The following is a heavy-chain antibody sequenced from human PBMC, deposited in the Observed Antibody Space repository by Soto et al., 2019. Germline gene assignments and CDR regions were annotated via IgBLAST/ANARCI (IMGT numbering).Heavy chain of an antibody. CDR3: ARDRVVVTATPDAFDI. CDR2: IWYDGSNK. V-gene: IGHV3-33*01. Sequence: GGSLRLSCAASGFTFSSYGMHWVRQAQGKGLEWVAVIWYDGSNKYYADSVKGRFTISRDNSKNTLYLQMNSLRAEDTAVYYCARDRVVVTATPDAFDIWGQGTMVTVPS. D-gene: IGHD2-21*02. CDR1: GFTFSSYG. J-gene: IGHJ3*02.